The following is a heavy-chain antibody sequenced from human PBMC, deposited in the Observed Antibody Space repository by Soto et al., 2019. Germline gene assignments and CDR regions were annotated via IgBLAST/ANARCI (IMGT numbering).Heavy chain of an antibody. Sequence: EVQLVESGGDLVQPGGSLKLSCAASGFTFSGSSMHWVRQASGKGLEWLGRIRSKANSYATAYAASVTGRFTISRDDSKNTAYLQMNSLRTEDTAVYYCTRPSEAGDYWGQGTLVTVSS. D-gene: IGHD6-13*01. CDR1: GFTFSGSS. V-gene: IGHV3-73*02. CDR3: TRPSEAGDY. J-gene: IGHJ4*02. CDR2: IRSKANSYAT.